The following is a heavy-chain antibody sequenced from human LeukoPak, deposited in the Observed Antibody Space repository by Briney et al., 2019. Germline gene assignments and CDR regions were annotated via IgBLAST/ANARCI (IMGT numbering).Heavy chain of an antibody. Sequence: SVKVSCKASGGTFSSYAISWVRQAPGQGLEWMGRIIAIFGTANYAQKFQGRVTITTDESTSTAYMELSSLRSEDTAVYYCASRREGWYYYDSSGYYSPRPNYYYYMDVWGKGTTVTVSS. CDR2: IIAIFGTA. CDR3: ASRREGWYYYDSSGYYSPRPNYYYYMDV. V-gene: IGHV1-69*05. D-gene: IGHD3-22*01. J-gene: IGHJ6*03. CDR1: GGTFSSYA.